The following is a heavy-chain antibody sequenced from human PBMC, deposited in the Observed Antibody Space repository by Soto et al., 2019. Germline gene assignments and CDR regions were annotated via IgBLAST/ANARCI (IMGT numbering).Heavy chain of an antibody. J-gene: IGHJ5*02. D-gene: IGHD3-3*01. Sequence: SVTVSCKPSAGTFSTYAISWVRQAPGQGLEWMGGIIPIFGTANYAQKFQGRVTITADECTSTAHKDRSTLSTEDTAVYYGARGEGFWSGYYGWFAPWGQGTLVTV. CDR3: ARGEGFWSGYYGWFAP. CDR1: AGTFSTYA. V-gene: IGHV1-69*13. CDR2: IIPIFGTA.